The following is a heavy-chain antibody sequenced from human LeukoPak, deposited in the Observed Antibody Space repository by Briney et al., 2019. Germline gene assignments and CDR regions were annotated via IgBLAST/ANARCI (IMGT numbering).Heavy chain of an antibody. CDR1: GLPIADFA. V-gene: IGHV3-43*02. J-gene: IGHJ4*02. CDR2: ISGDGVST. Sequence: GGSLRLSCVASGLPIADFAMHWVRQAPGKCLEWVSLISGDGVSTFYADSVKGRFSISRDNSENSLYLEMNSLRTEDAAMYYCAKESGKFDYWGQGTLVAVSS. CDR3: AKESGKFDY.